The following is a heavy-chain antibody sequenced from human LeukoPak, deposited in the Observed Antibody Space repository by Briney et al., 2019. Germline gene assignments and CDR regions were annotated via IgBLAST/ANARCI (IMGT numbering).Heavy chain of an antibody. D-gene: IGHD3-22*01. V-gene: IGHV3-21*01. Sequence: GGSLRLSCAASGFPFSSYAMTRVRRAPGKGLEWVSSIGSSSSDKSYADSVKGRFTISRDNAKNSVDLQMNSLRAEDTAVYYCARDRSPLYYDSSGYDFGGQGTLVTVSS. CDR3: ARDRSPLYYDSSGYDF. CDR1: GFPFSSYA. CDR2: IGSSSSDK. J-gene: IGHJ4*02.